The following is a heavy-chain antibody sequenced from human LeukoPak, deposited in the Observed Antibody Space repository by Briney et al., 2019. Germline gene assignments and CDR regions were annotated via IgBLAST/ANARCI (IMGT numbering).Heavy chain of an antibody. V-gene: IGHV3-23*01. CDR1: GFTFSSYA. CDR3: ARPRDYYDQDPHSLDY. Sequence: GGSLRLSCAASGFTFSSYAMSWVRQAPGKGLEWVSAISGSGGSTYYADSVKGRFTISRDNSKNTLYLQMNSLRAEDTAVYYCARPRDYYDQDPHSLDYWGQGTLVTVSP. D-gene: IGHD3-22*01. CDR2: ISGSGGST. J-gene: IGHJ4*02.